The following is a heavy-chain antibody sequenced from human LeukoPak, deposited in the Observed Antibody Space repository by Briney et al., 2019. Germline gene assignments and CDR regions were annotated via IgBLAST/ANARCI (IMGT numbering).Heavy chain of an antibody. V-gene: IGHV3-48*03. Sequence: GGSLRLSCAASGFTFSSYEMNWVRQAPGKGLEWILHISTSGSTMYYADSVKGRLTISRDNAKNSLYLQMSSLRAEDTAVYYCARGGTGPTKRYYFYAMDVWGQGTTVTVSS. J-gene: IGHJ6*02. D-gene: IGHD1-26*01. CDR1: GFTFSSYE. CDR2: ISTSGSTM. CDR3: ARGGTGPTKRYYFYAMDV.